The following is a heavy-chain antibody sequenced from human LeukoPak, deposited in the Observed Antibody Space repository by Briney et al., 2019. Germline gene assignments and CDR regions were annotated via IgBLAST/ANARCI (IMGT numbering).Heavy chain of an antibody. CDR2: ISAYNGNT. CDR1: GYTFTSYG. V-gene: IGHV1-18*01. J-gene: IGHJ6*02. Sequence: RASVKVSCKASGYTFTSYGISWVRQAPGQGLEWMGWISAYNGNTNYAQKLQGRVTMTTDTSTSTAHMELRSLRSDDTAVYYCARVHSRWLVRPSDLYYYYGVDVWGQGTTVTVSS. CDR3: ARVHSRWLVRPSDLYYYYGVDV. D-gene: IGHD6-19*01.